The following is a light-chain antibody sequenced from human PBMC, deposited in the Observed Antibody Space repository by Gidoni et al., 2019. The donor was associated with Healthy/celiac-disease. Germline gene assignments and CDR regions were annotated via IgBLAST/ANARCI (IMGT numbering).Light chain of an antibody. V-gene: IGKV3-15*01. CDR2: GAS. Sequence: EIVMTQSPATLSVSPGERATLSCRASQSVSSNLAWYQQNPGQAPRLLIYGASTRATGIPARFSGSGSGTEFTLTISSLQSEDFAVYYCQQYNNWPPRTFGQGTKLGNQT. CDR1: QSVSSN. CDR3: QQYNNWPPRT. J-gene: IGKJ1*01.